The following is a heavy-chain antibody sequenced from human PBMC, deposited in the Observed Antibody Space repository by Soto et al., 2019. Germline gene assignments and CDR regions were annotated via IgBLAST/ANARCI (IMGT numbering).Heavy chain of an antibody. CDR2: IWYDGSNK. V-gene: IGHV3-33*01. Sequence: LRLSCAASGFTFSSYGMHWVRQAPGKGLEWVAVIWYDGSNKYYADSVKGRFTISRDNSKNTLYLQMNSLRAEDTAVYYCARDWGITIFGVATYGMDVWGQGTTVTVSS. CDR1: GFTFSSYG. CDR3: ARDWGITIFGVATYGMDV. D-gene: IGHD3-3*01. J-gene: IGHJ6*02.